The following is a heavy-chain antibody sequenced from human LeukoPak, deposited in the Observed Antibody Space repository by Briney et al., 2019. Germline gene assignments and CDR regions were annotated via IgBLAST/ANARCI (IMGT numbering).Heavy chain of an antibody. V-gene: IGHV3-53*01. CDR3: ARGLSGFGRSIAVAGT. CDR2: IYSDNT. Sequence: GGSLRLSCTVSGFTVSSNSMSWVRQAPGKGLEWVSFIYSDNTHYSDSVKGRFTISRDNSKNTLYLQMNSLRADDTAVYFCARGLSGFGRSIAVAGTWGQGTLVTVSS. D-gene: IGHD6-19*01. CDR1: GFTVSSNS. J-gene: IGHJ4*02.